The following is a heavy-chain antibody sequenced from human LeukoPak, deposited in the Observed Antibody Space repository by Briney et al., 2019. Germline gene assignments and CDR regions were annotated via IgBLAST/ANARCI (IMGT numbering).Heavy chain of an antibody. V-gene: IGHV4-59*01. Sequence: SETLSLTCTVSGGSISSYYWSWIRQHPGKGLEWIGYIYYSRSTNYNPSLTGRVTISVDTSKNQFSLKLSSVTAADTAVYYCARARLEQYYYDSSGYYYYYYYGMDVWGPGTTVTVSS. J-gene: IGHJ6*02. CDR1: GGSISSYY. CDR2: IYYSRST. D-gene: IGHD3-22*01. CDR3: ARARLEQYYYDSSGYYYYYYYGMDV.